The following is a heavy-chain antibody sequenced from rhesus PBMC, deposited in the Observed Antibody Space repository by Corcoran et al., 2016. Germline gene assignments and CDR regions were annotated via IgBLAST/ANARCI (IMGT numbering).Heavy chain of an antibody. V-gene: IGHV4-80*01. CDR3: ASRIAYSNNDY. CDR2: INGNRGST. D-gene: IGHD4-23*01. Sequence: VQLQESRPGLVKTAGTLSFTCRVSGACMRSHWWSCVRPPPATGLRGCGGGKGLEGIADINGNRGSTYYYPSLKSRVTISRDAAKNQLSLKLSGVTAADTAVYYCASRIAYSNNDYWGQGVLVTVSS. CDR1: GACMRSHW. J-gene: IGHJ4*01.